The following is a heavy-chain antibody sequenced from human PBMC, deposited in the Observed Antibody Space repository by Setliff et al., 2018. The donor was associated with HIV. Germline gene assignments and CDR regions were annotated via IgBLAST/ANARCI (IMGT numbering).Heavy chain of an antibody. J-gene: IGHJ3*02. CDR2: VDPEDGET. CDR3: VVFLISNGPVNDGFDI. V-gene: IGHV1-69-2*01. D-gene: IGHD3-22*01. CDR1: GYTFTKYN. Sequence: ASVKVSCKASGYTFTKYNIHWVQQAPGKGLEWMGRVDPEDGETRYAEKFRGRVTITADTSADTVYMELRSLRSEDTAFYYCVVFLISNGPVNDGFDIWGQGTRVTVSS.